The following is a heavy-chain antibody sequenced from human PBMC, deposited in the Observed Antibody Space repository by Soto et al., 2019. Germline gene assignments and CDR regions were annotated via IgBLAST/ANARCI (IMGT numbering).Heavy chain of an antibody. CDR1: GFTFDDYA. CDR2: ISWNSGSI. V-gene: IGHV3-9*01. D-gene: IGHD3-3*01. J-gene: IGHJ4*02. Sequence: PGGSLRLSCAASGFTFDDYAMHWVRQAPGKGLEWVSGISWNSGSIGYADSVKGRFTISRDNAKNSLYLQMNSLRAEDTALYYCAKDNDFWSGSLDYWGQVTLVTVSS. CDR3: AKDNDFWSGSLDY.